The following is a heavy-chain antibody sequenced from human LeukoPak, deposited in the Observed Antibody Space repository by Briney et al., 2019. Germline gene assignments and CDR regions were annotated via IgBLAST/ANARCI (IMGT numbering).Heavy chain of an antibody. D-gene: IGHD6-19*01. CDR3: ARGSSSGWYGEMDY. CDR2: IYSGGST. V-gene: IGHV3-53*01. J-gene: IGHJ4*02. CDR1: GFIVSSNY. Sequence: GGSLRLSCAASGFIVSSNYMSWVRQAPGKGLEWVSVIYSGGSTNYADSVKGRFTSSRDNTKNTLYLQMNSLRAEDTAVYYCARGSSSGWYGEMDYWGQGTLVTVSS.